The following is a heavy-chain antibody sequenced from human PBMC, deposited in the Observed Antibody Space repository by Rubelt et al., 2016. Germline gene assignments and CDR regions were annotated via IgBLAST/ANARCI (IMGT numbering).Heavy chain of an antibody. D-gene: IGHD3-9*01. J-gene: IGHJ5*02. Sequence: GGSLRLSCAASGFTFSSYAMSWVRQAPGKGLEWVSAISGSGGSTYYADSVKGRFTISRDNSKNTLYLQMNSLRAEDTAVYYCAKDRKTSPATPHNYEILTVAFDPWGQGTLVTVSS. CDR2: ISGSGGST. V-gene: IGHV3-23*01. CDR3: AKDRKTSPATPHNYEILTVAFDP. CDR1: GFTFSSYA.